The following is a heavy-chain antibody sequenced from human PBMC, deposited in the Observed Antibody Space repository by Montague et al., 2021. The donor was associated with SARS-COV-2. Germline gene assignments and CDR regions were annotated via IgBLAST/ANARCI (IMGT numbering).Heavy chain of an antibody. J-gene: IGHJ4*02. CDR3: ARDSGEISFDS. CDR2: IIGSGDYI. D-gene: IGHD3-10*01. V-gene: IGHV3-21*06. CDR1: GFTFGRYT. Sequence: SLRLSCAASGFTFGRYTMNWIRQAPGKGLEWVSCIIGSGDYIYYADSVKGRFTLSRDNGKNSVSLQMNSLTAAETAVYYCARDSGEISFDSWGPGTLVTVSS.